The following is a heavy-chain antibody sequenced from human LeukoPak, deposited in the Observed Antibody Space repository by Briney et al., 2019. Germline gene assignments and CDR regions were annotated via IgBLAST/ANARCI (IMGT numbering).Heavy chain of an antibody. J-gene: IGHJ3*02. V-gene: IGHV4-59*01. CDR3: ARDDSSGWYPGAFDI. CDR2: IYYSGST. D-gene: IGHD6-19*01. CDR1: GGSISSYY. Sequence: SETLSLTCTVSGGSISSYYWSWIRQPPGKGLEWIGYIYYSGSTNYNPSLNSRVTISVDTSKNQFSLKLSSVTAADTAVYYCARDDSSGWYPGAFDIWGQGTMVTVSS.